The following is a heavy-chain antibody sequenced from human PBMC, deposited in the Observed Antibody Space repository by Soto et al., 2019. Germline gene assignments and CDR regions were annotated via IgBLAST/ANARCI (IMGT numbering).Heavy chain of an antibody. D-gene: IGHD3-9*01. CDR2: IWYDGSNK. Sequence: PGGALRHSCAASGFPFSSHGMHWVRQAPGKGLEWVAVIWYDGSNKYYADSVKGRFTISRDNSKNTLYLQMNSLRAEDTAVYYCARDSYCDWLSNYYYYGMDVRGQGTTVTVSS. CDR3: ARDSYCDWLSNYYYYGMDV. CDR1: GFPFSSHG. V-gene: IGHV3-33*01. J-gene: IGHJ6*02.